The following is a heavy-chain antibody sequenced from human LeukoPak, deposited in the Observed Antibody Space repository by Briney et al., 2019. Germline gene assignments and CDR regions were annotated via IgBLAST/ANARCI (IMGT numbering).Heavy chain of an antibody. J-gene: IGHJ4*02. D-gene: IGHD4-23*01. V-gene: IGHV4-61*02. CDR3: ARDGGNFDIDY. Sequence: SETLSLTCTVSGGSISSGSYYWSWIRQPAGKGLEWIGRIYTGGSTYYIPSLKSRLTISLDTSKSQFSLKLSSVTAADTAVYYCARDGGNFDIDYWGQGTLVTVSS. CDR2: IYTGGST. CDR1: GGSISSGSYY.